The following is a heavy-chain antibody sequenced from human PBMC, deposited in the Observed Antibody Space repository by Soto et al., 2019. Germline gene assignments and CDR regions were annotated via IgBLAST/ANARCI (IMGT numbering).Heavy chain of an antibody. Sequence: GGSLRLSCAASGFTFSSYSMNWVRQAPGKGLEWVSSISSSSSYIYYADPVKGRFTISRDNAKNSLYLQMNSLRAEDTAVYYCARVPPSLVGSPFDPWGQGTLVTVSS. CDR3: ARVPPSLVGSPFDP. J-gene: IGHJ5*02. CDR1: GFTFSSYS. D-gene: IGHD3-10*01. CDR2: ISSSSSYI. V-gene: IGHV3-21*01.